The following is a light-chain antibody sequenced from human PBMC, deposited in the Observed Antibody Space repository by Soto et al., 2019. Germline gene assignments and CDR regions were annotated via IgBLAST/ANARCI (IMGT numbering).Light chain of an antibody. Sequence: EIVMTQSPATLSVSPGERATLSCRASQSVSSRSLAWYQQKPGQAPRLLIYGASSRATGIPDRFSGSGSGTDFTLTISRLEPEDFAVYYCQQYGTSPPITFGQGTRLEIK. V-gene: IGKV3-20*01. CDR3: QQYGTSPPIT. CDR2: GAS. CDR1: QSVSSRS. J-gene: IGKJ5*01.